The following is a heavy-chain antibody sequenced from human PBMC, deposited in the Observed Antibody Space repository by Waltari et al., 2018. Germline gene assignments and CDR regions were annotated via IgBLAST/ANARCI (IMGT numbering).Heavy chain of an antibody. CDR3: ARGNCSDTTCYGNYYMDV. D-gene: IGHD2-2*01. J-gene: IGHJ6*03. CDR1: GDSISSGNYY. V-gene: IGHV4-61*02. CDR2: IYNSGST. Sequence: QVQLQESGPGLVQPSQTLSLTCTVSGDSISSGNYYWSLIRQPAGKGLEWIGRIYNSGSTRYNPSLKSRVTISVDTSKNQFSLKVSSVTAADTAMYYCARGNCSDTTCYGNYYMDVWGKGTTVTVSS.